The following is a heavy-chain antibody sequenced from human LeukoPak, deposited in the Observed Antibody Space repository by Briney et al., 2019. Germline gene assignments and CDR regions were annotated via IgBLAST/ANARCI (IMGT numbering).Heavy chain of an antibody. D-gene: IGHD2-15*01. V-gene: IGHV4-4*07. CDR1: GASIRSDY. CDR3: AKSAMAGGNWFDP. CDR2: IYGSGST. Sequence: PSETLSLTCSVAGASIRSDYWSWIRQPAGKGLEWIGRIYGSGSTNYNPSFKGRLTVSLDTSKNQFSLNVTSVTAADTAVYYCAKSAMAGGNWFDPWGQGTLVTVSS. J-gene: IGHJ5*02.